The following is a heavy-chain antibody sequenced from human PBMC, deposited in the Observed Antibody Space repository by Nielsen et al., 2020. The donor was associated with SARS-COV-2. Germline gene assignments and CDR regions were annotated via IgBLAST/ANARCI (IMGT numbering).Heavy chain of an antibody. J-gene: IGHJ4*02. Sequence: VRQMPGKGLEWMGIICPGDSDTRYSPSFQGQVTISADKSISTAYLHWNSLKASDTAIYYCARTDYYSSCYWDYWGQGTLVTVSS. CDR2: ICPGDSDT. CDR3: ARTDYYSSCYWDY. V-gene: IGHV5-51*01. D-gene: IGHD2-2*01.